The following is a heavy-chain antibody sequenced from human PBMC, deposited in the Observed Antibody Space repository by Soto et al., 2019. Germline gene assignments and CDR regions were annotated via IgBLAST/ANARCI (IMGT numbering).Heavy chain of an antibody. V-gene: IGHV4-31*11. CDR2: IYFSGST. J-gene: IGHJ6*03. CDR1: GGSISNGGYY. CDR3: ARDSHSQQPNHRWVGGYMDV. Sequence: QLQLQESGPGLVKPSQTLSLTCAVSGGSISNGGYYWSWIRQHPGKGLEWIGSIYFSGSTYYNPSLKSRVTISVATPKNQFSLKLSSVTAAVTAVYYLARDSHSQQPNHRWVGGYMDVWGKGTTVTVSS. D-gene: IGHD6-13*01.